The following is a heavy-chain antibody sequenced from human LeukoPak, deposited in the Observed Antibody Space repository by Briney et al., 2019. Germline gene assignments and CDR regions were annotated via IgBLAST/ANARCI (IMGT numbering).Heavy chain of an antibody. J-gene: IGHJ4*02. V-gene: IGHV3-21*01. CDR1: VLSFGSYE. D-gene: IGHD1-1*01. CDR2: ISSSSSYK. CDR3: ARSAAGTYY. Sequence: PGGSLRLSCAASVLSFGSYEMNWVRQAPGKGLEWVSSISSSSSYKYYTDSVKGRFTISRDNAKNSLYLQMNSLRAEDTAVYYCARSAAGTYYWGQGTLVTVSS.